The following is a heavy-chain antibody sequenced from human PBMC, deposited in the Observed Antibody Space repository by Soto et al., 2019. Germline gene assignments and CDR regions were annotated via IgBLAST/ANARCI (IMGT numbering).Heavy chain of an antibody. CDR1: GFTFSSYD. D-gene: IGHD6-13*01. CDR3: TRRAAGSDY. V-gene: IGHV3-13*01. Sequence: EVQLVESGGDLVQPGGSLRLSCAASGFTFSSYDYHWVRQTTGKGLEWVSGIGKAGDTYYAGSVKGRFTISRENAKSSLYLQMNSLRAGDTAVYYCTRRAAGSDYWGQGTLVTVSS. J-gene: IGHJ4*02. CDR2: IGKAGDT.